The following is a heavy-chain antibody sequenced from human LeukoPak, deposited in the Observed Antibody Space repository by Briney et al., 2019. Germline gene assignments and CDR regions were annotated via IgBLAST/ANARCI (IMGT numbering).Heavy chain of an antibody. CDR3: ARGAVGATPHVAFDI. D-gene: IGHD1-26*01. CDR1: GGSMNSYY. J-gene: IGHJ3*02. V-gene: IGHV4-4*07. Sequence: SETLSLTCTVSGGSMNSYYWSWIRQSAGKAPEYIWRICSSGTANYNPSLKSRVTMSLDTSRNQSSLKVSSGPAADTAVYYCARGAVGATPHVAFDIWGQGAMVTVSS. CDR2: ICSSGTA.